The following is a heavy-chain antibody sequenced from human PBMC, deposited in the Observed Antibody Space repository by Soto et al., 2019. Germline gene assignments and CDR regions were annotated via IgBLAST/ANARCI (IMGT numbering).Heavy chain of an antibody. V-gene: IGHV4-34*01. Sequence: SETLPLTCAVYGGSFIGYYWSWFRQPPGTGLEWIGEINHSGSTNYNPSLKSRVTISVDTSKNQFSLKLSSVTAADTAVYYCARLWGELLWFGELLCPRNSYYGIAVW. CDR2: INHSGST. D-gene: IGHD3-10*01. CDR3: ARLWGELLWFGELLCPRNSYYGIAV. J-gene: IGHJ6*01. CDR1: GGSFIGYY.